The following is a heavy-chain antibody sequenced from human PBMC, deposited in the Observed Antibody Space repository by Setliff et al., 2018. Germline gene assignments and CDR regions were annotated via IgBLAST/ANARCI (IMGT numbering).Heavy chain of an antibody. V-gene: IGHV3-48*01. CDR2: ISSSSTSI. CDR1: GFTFSIYS. D-gene: IGHD3-10*01. CDR3: AKELWPDTRYYYMDL. Sequence: PGGSLRLSCAASGFTFSIYSMNWVRQAPGKGPEWVSYISSSSTSIYSDSVKDRFTVSRDNSKNTLYLQMNSLRGEDTAVYYCAKELWPDTRYYYMDLWGKGTTVTVSS. J-gene: IGHJ6*03.